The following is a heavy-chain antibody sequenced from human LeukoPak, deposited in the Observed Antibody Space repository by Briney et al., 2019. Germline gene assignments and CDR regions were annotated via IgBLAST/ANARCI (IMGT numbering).Heavy chain of an antibody. CDR2: IRSKANSYAT. J-gene: IGHJ4*02. V-gene: IGHV3-73*01. CDR3: TSPDYGDSAIDY. CDR1: GFTFSSYA. D-gene: IGHD4-17*01. Sequence: GGSLRLSCAASGFTFSSYAMSWARQAPGKGLEWVGRIRSKANSYATAYAASVKGRFTISRDDSKNTAYLQMNSLKTEDTAVYYCTSPDYGDSAIDYWGQGTLVTVSS.